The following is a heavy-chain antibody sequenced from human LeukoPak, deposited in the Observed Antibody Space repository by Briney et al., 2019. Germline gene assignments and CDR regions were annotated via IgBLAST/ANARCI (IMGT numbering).Heavy chain of an antibody. Sequence: PGRSLRLSCAASGFTFDDYAMHWVRQAPGKGLEWVSGISWNSGSIGYADSVKGRFTISRDNAKNSLYLQMNSLRAEDTALYYRAKDRYSSSSSSNWFDPWGQGTLVTVSS. CDR1: GFTFDDYA. CDR2: ISWNSGSI. CDR3: AKDRYSSSSSSNWFDP. J-gene: IGHJ5*02. V-gene: IGHV3-9*01. D-gene: IGHD6-6*01.